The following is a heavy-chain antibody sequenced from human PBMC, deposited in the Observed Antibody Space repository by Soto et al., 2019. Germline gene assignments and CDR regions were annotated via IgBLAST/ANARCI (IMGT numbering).Heavy chain of an antibody. Sequence: ASVKVSCKASGYTFTSYYMHWVRQAPGQGLEWMGRMNPNGGNTSYAQKFQGRVTMTRNTSTSTVYMELSSLRSEDTAVYYCALGENDVFAIWGQGTMVTVSS. CDR1: GYTFTSYY. J-gene: IGHJ3*02. CDR3: ALGENDVFAI. D-gene: IGHD3-16*01. CDR2: MNPNGGNT. V-gene: IGHV1-46*01.